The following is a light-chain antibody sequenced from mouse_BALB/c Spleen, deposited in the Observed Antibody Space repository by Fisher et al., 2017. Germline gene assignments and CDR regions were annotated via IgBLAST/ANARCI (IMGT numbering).Light chain of an antibody. CDR2: DTS. V-gene: IGKV4-59*01. CDR3: QQRSSYPPIT. Sequence: IVLTQSTAIMSASPGEKVTMTCSASSSVSYMHWYQQKSGTSPKRWIYDTSKLASGVPARFSGSGSGTSYSLTISRMEAEDAATYYCQQRSSYPPITFGAGTKLELK. J-gene: IGKJ5*01. CDR1: SSVSY.